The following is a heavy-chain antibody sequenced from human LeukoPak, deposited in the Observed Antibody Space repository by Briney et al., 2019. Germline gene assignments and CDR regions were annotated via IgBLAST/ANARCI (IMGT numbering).Heavy chain of an antibody. J-gene: IGHJ3*02. CDR3: ARHLYDSSPGAFDI. CDR1: GYSFTSYW. V-gene: IGHV5-51*01. CDR2: IYRGDSDT. D-gene: IGHD3-22*01. Sequence: GESPKISVKGSGYSFTSYWIGWVRQLPGEGLGWVGIIYRGDSDTRYSPSFQVQVTISADKSHSTAYLQWSSLKASDTAMYYCARHLYDSSPGAFDIWGQGTMVTVSS.